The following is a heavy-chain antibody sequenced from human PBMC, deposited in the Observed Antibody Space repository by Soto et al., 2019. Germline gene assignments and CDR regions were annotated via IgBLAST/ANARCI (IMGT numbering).Heavy chain of an antibody. J-gene: IGHJ5*02. CDR2: ISRDGGTK. D-gene: IGHD3-16*01. CDR1: GFTVSTYG. Sequence: QVQLVESGGGVVQPGRSLRLSCAVSGFTVSTYGMHWVRQAPGKGLEWVAVISRDGGTKYYADSVKGRFTISRDNSKNTLYLQMNSLRAEDTAVYYCAREGGLPWGQGTLVTVSS. V-gene: IGHV3-30*03. CDR3: AREGGLP.